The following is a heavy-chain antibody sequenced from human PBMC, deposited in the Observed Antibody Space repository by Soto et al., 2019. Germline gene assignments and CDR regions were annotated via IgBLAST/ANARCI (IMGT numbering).Heavy chain of an antibody. CDR3: ATDYYDSSGYYSRDRAFDI. D-gene: IGHD3-22*01. CDR1: GYTLTELS. CDR2: FDPEDGET. J-gene: IGHJ3*02. Sequence: ASVKVSCKVSGYTLTELSMHWVRQAPGKGFEWMGGFDPEDGETIYAQKLQGRFTMTEDTSPATASMELSSLRSEDTAVYYCATDYYDSSGYYSRDRAFDIWGQGTMVTVSS. V-gene: IGHV1-24*01.